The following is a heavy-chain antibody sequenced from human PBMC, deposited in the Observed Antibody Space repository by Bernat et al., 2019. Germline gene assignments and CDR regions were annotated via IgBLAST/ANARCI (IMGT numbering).Heavy chain of an antibody. CDR3: ARVQPTYCSSTSCYGPYFDY. Sequence: QVQLQQWGAGLLKPSETRSLTCAVYGGSFSGYYWSWIRQPPGKGLEWIGEINHSGSTNYNPSLKSRVTISVDTSKNQFSLKLSSVTAADTAVYYCARVQPTYCSSTSCYGPYFDYWGQGTLVTVSS. J-gene: IGHJ4*02. V-gene: IGHV4-34*01. CDR2: INHSGST. D-gene: IGHD2-2*01. CDR1: GGSFSGYY.